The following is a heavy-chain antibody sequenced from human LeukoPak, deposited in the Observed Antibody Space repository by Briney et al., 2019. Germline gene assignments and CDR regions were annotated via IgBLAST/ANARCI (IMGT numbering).Heavy chain of an antibody. CDR3: ARDQVMVVTPDRVYFDY. J-gene: IGHJ4*02. Sequence: GASVKVPCRVSGGTFRSYAISGVRQAPGQGREWMGRIIPIFGTANYAQKFQGRFTITTDESTSTAYMELSSLRSENTAAYYCARDQVMVVTPDRVYFDYWGQGTLVTVSS. CDR2: IIPIFGTA. V-gene: IGHV1-69*05. CDR1: GGTFRSYA. D-gene: IGHD4-23*01.